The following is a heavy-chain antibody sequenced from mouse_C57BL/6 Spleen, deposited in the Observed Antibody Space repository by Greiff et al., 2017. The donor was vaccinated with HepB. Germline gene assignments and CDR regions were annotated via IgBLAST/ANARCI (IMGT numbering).Heavy chain of an antibody. CDR2: ISYDGSN. J-gene: IGHJ2*01. Sequence: EVKLMESGPGLVKPSQSLSLTCSVTGYSITSGYYWNWIRQFPGNKLEWMGYISYDGSNNYNPSLKNRISITRDTSKNQFFLKLNSVTTEDTATYYCARWGDYLDYWGQGTTLTVSS. D-gene: IGHD2-13*01. CDR3: ARWGDYLDY. CDR1: GYSITSGYY. V-gene: IGHV3-6*01.